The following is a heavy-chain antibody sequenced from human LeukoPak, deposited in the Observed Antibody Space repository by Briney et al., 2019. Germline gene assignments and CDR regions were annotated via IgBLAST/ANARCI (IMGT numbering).Heavy chain of an antibody. J-gene: IGHJ2*01. CDR3: ARGRMTTVIRRYWYLDL. CDR1: GGSISSYY. V-gene: IGHV4-59*01. CDR2: IYYSGST. D-gene: IGHD4-11*01. Sequence: PSETLSLTCTVSGGSISSYYWSWIRQPPGKGLEWIGYIYYSGSTNYNPSLKSRVTISVDTSKNQFSLKLSSVTAADTAVYYCARGRMTTVIRRYWYLDLWGRGTLVTVSS.